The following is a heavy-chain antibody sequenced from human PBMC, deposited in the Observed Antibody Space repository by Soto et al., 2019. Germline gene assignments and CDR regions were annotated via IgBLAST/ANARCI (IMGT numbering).Heavy chain of an antibody. D-gene: IGHD2-2*01. CDR2: INHSGSA. V-gene: IGHV4-30-2*01. J-gene: IGHJ5*02. CDR1: GGSINSGGYS. Sequence: SETLSLTCTVAGGSINSGGYSWTWIRQTPGKGLQWIGQINHSGSANYNPSLKSRVTISVHTSNSQFSLELSSVTAADTAVYYCARVPDRWGQGTLVTVSS. CDR3: ARVPDR.